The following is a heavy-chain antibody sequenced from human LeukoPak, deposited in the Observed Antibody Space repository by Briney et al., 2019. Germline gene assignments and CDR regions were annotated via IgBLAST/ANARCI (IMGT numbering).Heavy chain of an antibody. J-gene: IGHJ5*02. CDR2: INPNSGGT. D-gene: IGHD1-26*01. CDR1: GCTFTGYY. Sequence: ASVKVSCKASGCTFTGYYMHWVRQAPGQGVEWMGWINPNSGGTNYAQKFQGRVTMTRDTSISTAYMELSRLRSDDTAVYYCAREVGATTWFDPWGQGTLVTVSS. CDR3: AREVGATTWFDP. V-gene: IGHV1-2*02.